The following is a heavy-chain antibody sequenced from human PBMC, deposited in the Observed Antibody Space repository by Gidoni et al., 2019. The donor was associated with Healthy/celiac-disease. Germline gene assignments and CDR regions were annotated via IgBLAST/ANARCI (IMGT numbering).Heavy chain of an antibody. J-gene: IGHJ3*02. CDR3: ASNELRGAFDI. CDR1: GFTFSSYG. CDR2: IWYDGSNK. D-gene: IGHD1-1*01. Sequence: QVQLVESGGGVVQPGRSLRLSCAASGFTFSSYGMHWGRQAPGKGLEWVAVIWYDGSNKYYADSVKGRFTISRDNSKNTLYLQMNSLRAEDTAVYYCASNELRGAFDIWGQGTMVTVSS. V-gene: IGHV3-33*01.